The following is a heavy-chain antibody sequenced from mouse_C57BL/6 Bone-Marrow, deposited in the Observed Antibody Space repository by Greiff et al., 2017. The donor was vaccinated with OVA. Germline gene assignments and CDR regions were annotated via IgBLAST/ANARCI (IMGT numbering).Heavy chain of an antibody. CDR1: GFTFSSYA. D-gene: IGHD2-5*01. J-gene: IGHJ4*01. CDR3: ARDSNYVRYAMDY. Sequence: EVKLMESGGGLVKPGGSLKLSCAASGFTFSSYAMSWVRQTPEKRLEWVATISDGGSYTYYPDNVKGRFTISRDNAKNNLYLQMSHLKSEDTAMYYCARDSNYVRYAMDYWGQGTSVTVSS. V-gene: IGHV5-4*01. CDR2: ISDGGSYT.